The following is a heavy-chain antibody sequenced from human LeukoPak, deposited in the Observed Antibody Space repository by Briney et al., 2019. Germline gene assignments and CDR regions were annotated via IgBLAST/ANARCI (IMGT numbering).Heavy chain of an antibody. Sequence: SETLSLTCAVYGGSFSGYYWSWIRQPPGKGLEWIGEVNHSGSTNYNPSLKSRVTISVDKSKNQFSLKLSSVTAADTAVYYCASVSPWNWGQGTLVTVSS. CDR2: VNHSGST. V-gene: IGHV4-34*01. CDR1: GGSFSGYY. CDR3: ASVSPWN. J-gene: IGHJ4*02. D-gene: IGHD1-1*01.